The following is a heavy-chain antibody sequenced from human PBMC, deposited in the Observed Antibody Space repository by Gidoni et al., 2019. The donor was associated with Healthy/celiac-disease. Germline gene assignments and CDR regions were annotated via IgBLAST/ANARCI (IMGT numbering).Heavy chain of an antibody. J-gene: IGHJ6*04. CDR1: RGTLSSYA. D-gene: IGHD6-13*01. CDR2: IIPIYGTA. V-gene: IGHV1-69*01. Sequence: QVQLLQSGDEVKKLGSSVKVSCKASRGTLSSYAMSWVRQSHGQGLEWMEGIIPIYGTANYAQKIKSRVTITAEEYTSTAYMELSSLRSEDTAVYYCAREGIAADGGCDVWGKGTTVTVSS. CDR3: AREGIAADGGCDV.